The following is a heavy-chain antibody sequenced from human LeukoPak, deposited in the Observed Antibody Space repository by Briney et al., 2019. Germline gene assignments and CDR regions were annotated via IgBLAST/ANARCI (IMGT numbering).Heavy chain of an antibody. J-gene: IGHJ4*02. V-gene: IGHV1-69*13. D-gene: IGHD3-3*01. Sequence: GASVKVSCKASGGTFANYAISWVRKAPEQGLEWMGGIIPIFGTGHSAQKFQGRLTITADESTRTTYMELSSLRSDDTAVYYCAKGHDDFRQFDFWGQGTLVIVSS. CDR3: AKGHDDFRQFDF. CDR2: IIPIFGTG. CDR1: GGTFANYA.